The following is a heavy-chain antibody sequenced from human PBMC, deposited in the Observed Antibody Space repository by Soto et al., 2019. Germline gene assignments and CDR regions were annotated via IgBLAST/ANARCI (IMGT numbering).Heavy chain of an antibody. D-gene: IGHD3-3*01. CDR2: INHSGST. CDR1: GGSFSGYY. V-gene: IGHV4-34*01. CDR3: ARGRYWSGYYPDVPRGYYSMDV. J-gene: IGHJ6*03. Sequence: SETLSLTCAVYGGSFSGYYWSWIRQPPGKGLGWIGEINHSGSTNYNPSLKSRVTISVDTSKNQFSLKLSSVTAADTAVYYCARGRYWSGYYPDVPRGYYSMDVLGKGTTVT.